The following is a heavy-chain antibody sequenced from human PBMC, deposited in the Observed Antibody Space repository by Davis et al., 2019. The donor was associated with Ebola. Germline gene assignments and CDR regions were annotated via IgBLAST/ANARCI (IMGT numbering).Heavy chain of an antibody. CDR1: GFSFSNAW. V-gene: IGHV3-30*03. Sequence: GESLKISCGASGFSFSNAWMNWVRLVPGKGLDWVASISDDGTSKFYAEFVKGRFTISRDYSKNTLYLQMNSLTSEDTAVYYCVRGGTGGSLYLNYFDPWGQGSLVTVSS. D-gene: IGHD2-15*01. CDR3: VRGGTGGSLYLNYFDP. CDR2: ISDDGTSK. J-gene: IGHJ4*02.